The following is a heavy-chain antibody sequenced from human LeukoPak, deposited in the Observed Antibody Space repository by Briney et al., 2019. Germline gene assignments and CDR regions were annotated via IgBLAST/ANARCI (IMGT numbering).Heavy chain of an antibody. J-gene: IGHJ4*02. D-gene: IGHD3-10*01. CDR3: ARARVPGELNY. Sequence: QPGGSLRLSCAASGFTFSSYDMNWVRQAPGKGLEWVSYINTISSTKYYADSVRGRFTISRDNAKNSLYLQMNSLRAEDTAVYYCARARVPGELNYWGQGTLVTVSS. CDR2: INTISSTK. V-gene: IGHV3-48*03. CDR1: GFTFSSYD.